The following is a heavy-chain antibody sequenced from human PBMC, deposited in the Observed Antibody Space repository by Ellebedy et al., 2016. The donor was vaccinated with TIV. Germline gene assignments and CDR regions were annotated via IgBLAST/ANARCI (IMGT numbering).Heavy chain of an antibody. CDR2: INPNSGGT. V-gene: IGHV1-2*02. CDR1: GYTFTGYY. D-gene: IGHD2-2*01. CDR3: ARDPCSSTSCPWSDP. J-gene: IGHJ5*02. Sequence: ASVKVSCKASGYTFTGYYMHWVRQARGQGLEWMGWINPNSGGTNYAQKFQGRVTMTRDTSISTAYMELSRLRSDDTAVYYCARDPCSSTSCPWSDPWGQGTLVTVSS.